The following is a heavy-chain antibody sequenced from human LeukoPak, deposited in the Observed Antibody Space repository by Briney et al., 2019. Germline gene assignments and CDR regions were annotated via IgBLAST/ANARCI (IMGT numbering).Heavy chain of an antibody. CDR1: GFRFSSYA. J-gene: IGHJ3*02. D-gene: IGHD6-13*01. V-gene: IGHV3-23*01. CDR2: ISGSGVST. CDR3: AKPRGSSWYRAFDI. Sequence: GGSLRLSCAASGFRFSSYAMSWVRQAPGKGLEWVSAISGSGVSTYYADSVKGRFTVSRNNSKNTLYLQMNSLRAEDTAVYYCAKPRGSSWYRAFDIWGQGTMVTVSS.